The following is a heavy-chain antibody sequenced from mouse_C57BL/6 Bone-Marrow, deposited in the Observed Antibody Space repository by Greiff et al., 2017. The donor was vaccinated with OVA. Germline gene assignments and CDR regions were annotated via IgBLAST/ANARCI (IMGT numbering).Heavy chain of an antibody. Sequence: EVKVVESEGGLVQPGSSMKLSCTASGFTFSDYYMAWVRQVPEKGLEWVANINYDGSSTYYLDSLKSRFIISRDNAKNILYLQMSSLKSEDTATYYCARDGSSPYFDYWGQGTTLTVSS. J-gene: IGHJ2*01. CDR1: GFTFSDYY. V-gene: IGHV5-16*01. D-gene: IGHD1-1*01. CDR2: INYDGSST. CDR3: ARDGSSPYFDY.